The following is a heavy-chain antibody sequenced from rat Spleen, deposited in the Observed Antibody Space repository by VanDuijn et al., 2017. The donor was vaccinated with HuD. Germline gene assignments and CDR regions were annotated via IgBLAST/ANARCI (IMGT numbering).Heavy chain of an antibody. Sequence: EVQLVESGGDLVQPGRSLKLSCAASGFTFSDYYMAWVRQAPKKGLEWVASISNEGSSAYYGDSVKGRFTISRDNAKNTLYLQMNSLRSDDTATYFCARPPVYYGYDSDYFDYWGQGVMVTVSS. CDR2: ISNEGSSA. CDR1: GFTFSDYY. D-gene: IGHD1-7*01. CDR3: ARPPVYYGYDSDYFDY. V-gene: IGHV5-22*01. J-gene: IGHJ2*01.